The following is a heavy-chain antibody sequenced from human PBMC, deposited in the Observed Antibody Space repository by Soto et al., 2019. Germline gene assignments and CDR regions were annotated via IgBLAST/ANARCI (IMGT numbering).Heavy chain of an antibody. CDR2: IYYSGST. J-gene: IGHJ3*02. D-gene: IGHD4-17*01. CDR1: CVSIRSVGYY. Sequence: LSLXCPFSCVSIRSVGYYCIFIRQPPGKGLEWIGYIYYSGSTYYNPSLKSRVTISVDTSKNKFSLKLSSVTAADTAVYYCASRDYRGHIKMLFDIWGQGTMV. V-gene: IGHV4-30-4*01. CDR3: ASRDYRGHIKMLFDI.